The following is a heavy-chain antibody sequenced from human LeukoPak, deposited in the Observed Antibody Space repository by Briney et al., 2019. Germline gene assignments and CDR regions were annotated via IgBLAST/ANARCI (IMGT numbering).Heavy chain of an antibody. Sequence: GGSLRLSCAASGFTFSSYSMNWVRQAPGKGLEWVSYISSSSRTIYYADSVKGRFTISRDDAKNSLYLQMNSLRAEDTAVYYCLQWTNDYWGQGTLVTVSS. J-gene: IGHJ4*02. D-gene: IGHD4-11*01. CDR3: LQWTNDY. CDR1: GFTFSSYS. CDR2: ISSSSRTI. V-gene: IGHV3-48*01.